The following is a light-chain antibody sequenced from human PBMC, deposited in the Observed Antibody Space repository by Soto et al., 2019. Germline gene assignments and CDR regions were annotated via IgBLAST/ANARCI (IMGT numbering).Light chain of an antibody. CDR2: AAS. J-gene: IGKJ2*01. CDR3: QQSYRTPPRT. V-gene: IGKV1-39*01. CDR1: QSISSY. Sequence: DIQMTQSPSSLSASVGDRVTITCRASQSISSYLNWYQQKPGKAPKLLIYAASSLQSGVPSRCSGSGSGTNFTLTISSLQPEDFATYYCQQSYRTPPRTFGQGTKLEIK.